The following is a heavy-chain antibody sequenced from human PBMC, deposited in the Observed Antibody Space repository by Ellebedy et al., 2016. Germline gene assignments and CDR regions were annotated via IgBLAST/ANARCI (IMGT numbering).Heavy chain of an antibody. D-gene: IGHD6-19*01. CDR2: ISGHGGST. CDR1: GFTFNDFA. CDR3: ARDQEWLPTVYYYGVDV. J-gene: IGHJ6*02. V-gene: IGHV3-64*04. Sequence: GESLKISXSASGFTFNDFAMHWVRQAPGKGLEYVSGISGHGGSTDYADSVKGRFTISRDNSKITLYLQMNSLRAEDTAVYYCARDQEWLPTVYYYGVDVWGQGTTVTVSS.